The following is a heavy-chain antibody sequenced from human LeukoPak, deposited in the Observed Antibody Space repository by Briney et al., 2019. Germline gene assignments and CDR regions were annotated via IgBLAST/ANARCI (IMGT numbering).Heavy chain of an antibody. D-gene: IGHD6-19*01. CDR1: GFTFDDYG. J-gene: IGHJ4*02. V-gene: IGHV3-20*04. CDR3: ARVDGIAVAGLIDY. CDR2: INWNGGST. Sequence: GGSLRLSCVASGFTFDDYGMSWVRQAPGKGLEWVSGINWNGGSTGYADSVKGRFTISRDNAKNSLYLQMDSLRAEDTALYYCARVDGIAVAGLIDYWGQGTLVTVSS.